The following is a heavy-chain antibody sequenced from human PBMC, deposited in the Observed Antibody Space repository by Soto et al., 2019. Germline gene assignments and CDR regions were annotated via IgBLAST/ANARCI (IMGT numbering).Heavy chain of an antibody. Sequence: RASVKVSCKASGDTFSNYAICWVRQAPGQGLEWIGGIIPILGSANYAQKFQGRVTISADGSTNTANLELSSLRSEDTAVYYCARFKVGNTTDYYSRMDVWGQGTTVTVSS. J-gene: IGHJ6*02. D-gene: IGHD1-26*01. CDR3: ARFKVGNTTDYYSRMDV. CDR1: GDTFSNYA. V-gene: IGHV1-69*13. CDR2: IIPILGSA.